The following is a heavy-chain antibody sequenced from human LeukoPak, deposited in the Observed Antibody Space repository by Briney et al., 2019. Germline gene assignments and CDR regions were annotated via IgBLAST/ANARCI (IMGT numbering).Heavy chain of an antibody. J-gene: IGHJ4*02. D-gene: IGHD3-3*01. CDR1: GFTVSSNY. CDR2: IKQDGSEK. V-gene: IGHV3-7*01. Sequence: PGGSLRLSCAASGFTVSSNYMSWVRQAPGKGLEWVANIKQDGSEKYYVDSVKGRFAISRDNAKNSLYLQMNSLGAEDTAVYYCARAPREWLLGYYFDYWGQGTLVTVSS. CDR3: ARAPREWLLGYYFDY.